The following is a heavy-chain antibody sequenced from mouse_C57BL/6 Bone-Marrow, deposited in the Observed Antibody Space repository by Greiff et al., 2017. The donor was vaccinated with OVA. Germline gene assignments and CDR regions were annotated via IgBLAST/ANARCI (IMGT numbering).Heavy chain of an antibody. CDR3: ARGNYYGSRSYWYFDV. V-gene: IGHV1-64*01. D-gene: IGHD1-1*01. Sequence: QVQLQQPGAELVKPGASVKLSCKASGYTFTSYWMHWVKQRPGQGLEWIGMLHPNSGSTNYNEKFKSKATLTVAKSSSTAYMQHSSMTSEDSAVYYGARGNYYGSRSYWYFDVWGTGTTVTVSS. CDR2: LHPNSGST. CDR1: GYTFTSYW. J-gene: IGHJ1*03.